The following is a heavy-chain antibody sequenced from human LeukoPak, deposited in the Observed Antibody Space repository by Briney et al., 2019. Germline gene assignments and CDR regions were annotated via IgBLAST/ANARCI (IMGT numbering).Heavy chain of an antibody. Sequence: GGSLRLSCVASGFTFNSYAMYWVRQAPGKGLEWVAGVFGSGGSAHYTDSVEGRFTIFRDNSKNTVYLQMRSLRAEDTAVYYCGKTTVGYSSGRYPGWPIDYWGQGTLVTVSS. J-gene: IGHJ4*02. D-gene: IGHD6-19*01. CDR1: GFTFNSYA. CDR3: GKTTVGYSSGRYPGWPIDY. CDR2: VFGSGGSA. V-gene: IGHV3-23*01.